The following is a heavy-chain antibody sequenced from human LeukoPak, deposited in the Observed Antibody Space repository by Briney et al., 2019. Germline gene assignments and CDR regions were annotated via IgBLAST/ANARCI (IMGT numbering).Heavy chain of an antibody. V-gene: IGHV3-33*01. CDR3: ARDPHGGNGYFDY. CDR1: GFTFSSYG. Sequence: QSGGSLRLSCAASGFTFSSYGMHWVRQAPGKGLEWVAVIWYDGSDKHYADSVKGRFTISRDNSKNTLFLQMNSLRAEDTAVYYCARDPHGGNGYFDYWGQGTLVTVSS. J-gene: IGHJ4*02. D-gene: IGHD4-23*01. CDR2: IWYDGSDK.